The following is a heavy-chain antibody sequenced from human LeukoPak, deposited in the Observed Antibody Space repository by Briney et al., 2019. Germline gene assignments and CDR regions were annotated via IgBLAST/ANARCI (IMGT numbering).Heavy chain of an antibody. CDR3: ASGEHDYGDLLPLDY. CDR2: INPSGGST. V-gene: IGHV1-46*03. D-gene: IGHD4-17*01. J-gene: IGHJ4*02. CDR1: GYTFTSYY. Sequence: ASVKVSCKASGYTFTSYYMHWVRQAPGQGLEWMGIINPSGGSTSYAQKFQGRVTITADESTSTAYMELSSLRSEDTAVYYCASGEHDYGDLLPLDYWGQGTLVTVSS.